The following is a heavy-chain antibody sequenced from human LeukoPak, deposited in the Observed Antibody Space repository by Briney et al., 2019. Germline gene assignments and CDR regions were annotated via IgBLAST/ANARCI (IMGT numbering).Heavy chain of an antibody. V-gene: IGHV6-1*01. CDR1: GDSVSSNSAA. D-gene: IGHD1-26*01. CDR2: TYYRSKWYN. Sequence: SQTLSLTCAISGDSVSSNSAAWHWVRQSPSRGLEWLGRTYYRSKWYNDYAVSMKSRITINPDTSKNQFSLQLNSVTPEDTAVYYCARDPSFQWGVGDAFDIWGQGTMVTVSS. J-gene: IGHJ3*02. CDR3: ARDPSFQWGVGDAFDI.